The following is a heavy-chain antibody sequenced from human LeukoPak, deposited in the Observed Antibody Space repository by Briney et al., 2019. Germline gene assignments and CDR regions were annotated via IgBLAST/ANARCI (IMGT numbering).Heavy chain of an antibody. D-gene: IGHD5-18*01. CDR3: ARSPTWIQLWFDY. CDR2: INPNSGGT. CDR1: GYTFTGYY. Sequence: ASVKVPCKASGYTFTGYYMHWVRQAPGQGLEWMGWINPNSGGTNYAQKFQGWVTMTRDTSISTAYMELSRLRSDDTAVYYCARSPTWIQLWFDYWGQGTLVTVSS. J-gene: IGHJ4*02. V-gene: IGHV1-2*04.